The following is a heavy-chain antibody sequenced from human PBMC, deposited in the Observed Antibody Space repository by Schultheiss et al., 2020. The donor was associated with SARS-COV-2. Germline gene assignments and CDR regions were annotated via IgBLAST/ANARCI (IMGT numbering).Heavy chain of an antibody. V-gene: IGHV4-59*01. CDR1: GGSFSGDS. Sequence: SETLSLTCAVYGGSFSGDSWSWLRQPPGKGLEWIGYIYYSGSTNYNPSLKSRVTISVDTSKNQFSLKLSSVTAADTAVYYCARGGIVATRPLFDYWGQGTLVTVSS. CDR3: ARGGIVATRPLFDY. D-gene: IGHD5-12*01. CDR2: IYYSGST. J-gene: IGHJ4*02.